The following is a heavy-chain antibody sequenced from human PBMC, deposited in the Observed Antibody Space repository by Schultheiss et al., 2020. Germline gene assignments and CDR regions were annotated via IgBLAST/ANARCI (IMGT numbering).Heavy chain of an antibody. CDR1: GYTFSNYD. D-gene: IGHD4-11*01. CDR2: MNPKSGNT. J-gene: IGHJ6*03. V-gene: IGHV1-8*01. Sequence: ASVKVSCKASGYTFSNYDINWVRQGTGQGLEWMGWMNPKSGNTGYAQKFQGRVTMTRDTSITTAYMELSSLRSDDTAVYYCATGDLTTVSYFYFYMDVWGKGTTVTVSS. CDR3: ATGDLTTVSYFYFYMDV.